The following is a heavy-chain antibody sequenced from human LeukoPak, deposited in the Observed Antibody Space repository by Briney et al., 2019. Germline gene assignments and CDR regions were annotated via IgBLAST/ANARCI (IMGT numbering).Heavy chain of an antibody. J-gene: IGHJ4*02. Sequence: SETLSLTCTVSGGSISSRSYYWGWIRQPPGKGLEWIGSIYYSGSTYYNPSLKSRVTISVDTSKNQFSLKLSSVTAADTAVYYCARLTIAAAGVPFDYWGQGTLVTVSS. CDR3: ARLTIAAAGVPFDY. CDR2: IYYSGST. D-gene: IGHD6-13*01. V-gene: IGHV4-39*01. CDR1: GGSISSRSYY.